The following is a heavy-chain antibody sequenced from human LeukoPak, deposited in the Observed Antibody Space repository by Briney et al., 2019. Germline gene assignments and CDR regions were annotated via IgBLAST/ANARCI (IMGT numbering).Heavy chain of an antibody. V-gene: IGHV4-59*01. D-gene: IGHD4-17*01. CDR3: ARVSGDYVYYYYYMDV. CDR2: IYYSGST. CDR1: GGSISSYY. J-gene: IGHJ6*03. Sequence: SETLSLTCTVSGGSISSYYWSWIRQPPGKGLEWIGYIYYSGSTNYNPSLKSRVTISVDTSKNQSSLKLSSVTAADTAVYYCARVSGDYVYYYYYMDVWGKGTTVTVSS.